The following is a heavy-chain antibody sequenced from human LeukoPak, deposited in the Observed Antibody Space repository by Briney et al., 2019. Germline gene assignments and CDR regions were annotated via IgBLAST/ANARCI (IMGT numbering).Heavy chain of an antibody. J-gene: IGHJ4*02. V-gene: IGHV3-23*01. CDR3: AKDLKSWELPNY. CDR1: GFTFSSYA. Sequence: GGSLRLSCAASGFTFSSYAMSWVRQAPGKWLEWVSAISGSGGSTYYADSVKGRFTISRDNSRNTLYLQMNSLRAEDTAVYYCAKDLKSWELPNYWGQGTLGTVSS. D-gene: IGHD1-26*01. CDR2: ISGSGGST.